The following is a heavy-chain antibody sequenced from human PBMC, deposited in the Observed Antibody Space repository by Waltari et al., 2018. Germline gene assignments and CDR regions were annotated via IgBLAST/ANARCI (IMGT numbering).Heavy chain of an antibody. V-gene: IGHV4-30-2*01. CDR3: AREAGQLGIDY. CDR2: SDHSGST. CDR1: GGSISGGYS. Sequence: QLQLQESGSGLVKPSQTLSLTCAVSGGSISGGYSWSWIRQPPGKGLVWIGYSDHSGSTSYNPSHKSRVTISVDKSKTQFSLKLNSVTAADTAVYYCAREAGQLGIDYWGQGILVTVSS. J-gene: IGHJ4*02. D-gene: IGHD7-27*01.